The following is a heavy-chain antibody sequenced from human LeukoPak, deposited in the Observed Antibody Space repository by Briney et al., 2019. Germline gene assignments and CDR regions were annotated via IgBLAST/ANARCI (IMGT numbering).Heavy chain of an antibody. CDR2: IIPIFGTA. CDR1: GGTFSSYA. J-gene: IGHJ4*02. Sequence: ASVKVSCKASGGTFSSYAISWVRQAPGQGLEWMGGIIPIFGTANYARKFQGRVTITADESTSTAYMELSSLRSEDTAVYYCARGGYSSGWYPDYWGQGTLVTVSS. D-gene: IGHD6-19*01. V-gene: IGHV1-69*13. CDR3: ARGGYSSGWYPDY.